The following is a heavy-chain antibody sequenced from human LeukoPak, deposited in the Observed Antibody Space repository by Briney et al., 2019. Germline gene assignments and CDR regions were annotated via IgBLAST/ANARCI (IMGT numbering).Heavy chain of an antibody. CDR2: INPSGGST. D-gene: IGHD3-9*01. J-gene: IGHJ4*02. CDR1: GYTFTSYY. Sequence: ASVKVSCKASGYTFTSYYMHWVRQAPGQGLEWMGIINPSGGSTSYAQKFQGRVTMTRDMSTSTVYMELSSLRSEDTAVYYCARDPSGYDILTGYPAGYFDYWGQGTLVTVSS. V-gene: IGHV1-46*01. CDR3: ARDPSGYDILTGYPAGYFDY.